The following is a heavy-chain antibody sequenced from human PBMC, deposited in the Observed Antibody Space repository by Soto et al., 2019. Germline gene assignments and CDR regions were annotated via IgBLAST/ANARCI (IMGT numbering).Heavy chain of an antibody. CDR2: LYWDDDK. V-gene: IGHV2-5*02. CDR1: GFSLSTSGVG. CDR3: AHRRVVHAKRNNRFDT. D-gene: IGHD2-15*01. J-gene: IGHJ5*02. Sequence: QITLKEYGPTLVQPTQTLTLTCTFSGFSLSTSGVGVGWIPQPPGKALEWLAFLYWDDDKSYSPSLKRSLTMTKETSKPQVVLTMTHMDTVDTATYYCAHRRVVHAKRNNRFDTWGQGTLVFVSS.